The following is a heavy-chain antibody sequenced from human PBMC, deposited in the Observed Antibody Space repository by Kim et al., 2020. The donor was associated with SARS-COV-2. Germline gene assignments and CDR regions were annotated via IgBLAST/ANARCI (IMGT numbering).Heavy chain of an antibody. Sequence: ASVKVSCKASGYTFTSYYMHWVRQAPGQGLEWMGIINPSGGSTSYAQKFQGRVTMTRDTSTSTVYMELSSLRSEDTAVYYCAWEVWGDYGSGSKGRGYFDYWGQGTLVTVSS. CDR3: AWEVWGDYGSGSKGRGYFDY. CDR1: GYTFTSYY. D-gene: IGHD3-10*01. V-gene: IGHV1-46*03. CDR2: INPSGGST. J-gene: IGHJ4*02.